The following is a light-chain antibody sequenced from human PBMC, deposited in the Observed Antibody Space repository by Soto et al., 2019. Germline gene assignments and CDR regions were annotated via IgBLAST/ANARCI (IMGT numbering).Light chain of an antibody. J-gene: IGKJ1*01. V-gene: IGKV1-5*01. CDR2: DAS. Sequence: DIQMTQSTSTLSASVGDRVTITCRASQSISSWLAWYQQKPGKAPKLLIYDASSLESGVPSRFSGSGSGTEFTLTISSLQPDDFATYYCQQYNSWGTFGQGTKVDIK. CDR3: QQYNSWGT. CDR1: QSISSW.